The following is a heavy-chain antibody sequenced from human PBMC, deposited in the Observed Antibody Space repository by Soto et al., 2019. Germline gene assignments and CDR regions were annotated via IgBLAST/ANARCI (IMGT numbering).Heavy chain of an antibody. CDR1: GFSISTYW. CDR2: IKYDDSEK. CDR3: ARDLHLWFGELPDY. Sequence: GGSLRLSCAASGFSISTYWMGWVRQFPGKGLEWVANIKYDDSEKPYMDSVEGRFTISRDNAKNTLYLQMNSLRAEDMAVYYCARDLHLWFGELPDYWGQGTLVTVSS. J-gene: IGHJ4*02. D-gene: IGHD3-10*01. V-gene: IGHV3-7*01.